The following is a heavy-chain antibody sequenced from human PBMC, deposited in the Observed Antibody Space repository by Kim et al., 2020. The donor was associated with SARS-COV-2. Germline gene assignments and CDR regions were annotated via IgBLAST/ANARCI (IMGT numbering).Heavy chain of an antibody. D-gene: IGHD1-26*01. CDR3: AKKSRTRDFLPPGKHFYDYMGV. Sequence: GGSLRLSCAASGFRIRDNAMTWVRQAPGKGLEWVSSITDSGVTNYADTVEGRFSVSRDTYNNILYLQMNSLTGDDRAIYFCAKKSRTRDFLPPGKHFYDYMGVWGEGTAVTVSS. V-gene: IGHV3-23*01. J-gene: IGHJ6*03. CDR2: ITDSGVT. CDR1: GFRIRDNA.